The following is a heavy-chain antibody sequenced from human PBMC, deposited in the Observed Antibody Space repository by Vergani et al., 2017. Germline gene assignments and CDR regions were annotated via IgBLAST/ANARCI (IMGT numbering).Heavy chain of an antibody. J-gene: IGHJ6*03. D-gene: IGHD3-3*01. CDR1: GGSVSSGSYY. CDR3: ARGLGFLEWLHLGYYYYXMDV. Sequence: QVQLQESGPGLVKPSETLSLTCTVSGGSVSSGSYYWSWIRQPPGKGLEWIGYIYYSGSTNYNPSLKSRVTISVDTSKNQFSLKLSSVTAADTAVYYCARGLGFLEWLHLGYYYYXMDVWGKGTTVTVSS. V-gene: IGHV4-61*01. CDR2: IYYSGST.